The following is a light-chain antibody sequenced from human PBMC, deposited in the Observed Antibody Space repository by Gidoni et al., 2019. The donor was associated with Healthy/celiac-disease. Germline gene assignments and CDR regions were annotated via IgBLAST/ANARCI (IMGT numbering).Light chain of an antibody. J-gene: IGLJ3*02. Sequence: QSALTQPPSVPGDPGHRVTISCTGSSSNIGAGYDGHWYQQLPGTAPKLLIYGNSNRPSGVPDRFSGSKSGTSASLAITGLQAEDEADYYCQSYDSSLSGVFGGGTKLTVL. CDR1: SSNIGAGYD. CDR3: QSYDSSLSGV. V-gene: IGLV1-40*01. CDR2: GNS.